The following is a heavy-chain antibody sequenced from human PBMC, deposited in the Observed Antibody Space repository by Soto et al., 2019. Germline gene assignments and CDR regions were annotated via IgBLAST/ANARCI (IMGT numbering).Heavy chain of an antibody. D-gene: IGHD2-2*01. CDR3: AAFPDIVVVPAANRYAFDI. J-gene: IGHJ3*02. CDR1: GFTFTSPA. Sequence: ASVKVSCKASGFTFTSPAMQWVGQARGQRLEWIGWIVVGSGNTNYAQKFQERVTITRDMSTSTAYMELSSLRSEDTAVYYCAAFPDIVVVPAANRYAFDIWGQGTMVTVS. CDR2: IVVGSGNT. V-gene: IGHV1-58*02.